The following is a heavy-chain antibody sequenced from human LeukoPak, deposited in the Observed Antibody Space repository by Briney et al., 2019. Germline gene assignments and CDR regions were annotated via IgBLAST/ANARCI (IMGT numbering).Heavy chain of an antibody. CDR2: LYYSGST. V-gene: IGHV4-39*01. D-gene: IGHD3-22*01. CDR3: VLGSSGHYYVDS. Sequence: PSETLSLTCTVSGGSISSSYYYRGWIRQPPGKGLEWIGGLYYSGSTYYNPSLKSRLTMSVDTSKTQFSLNLSSVTAADTAVYYCVLGSSGHYYVDSWGQGALVTVSS. J-gene: IGHJ4*02. CDR1: GGSISSSYYY.